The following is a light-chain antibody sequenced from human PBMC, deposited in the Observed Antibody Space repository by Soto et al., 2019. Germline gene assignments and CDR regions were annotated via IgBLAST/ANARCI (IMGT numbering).Light chain of an antibody. J-gene: IGKJ2*01. CDR1: QSVSSRY. Sequence: EIVVTQSPGTLSLSPGERATLSCRASQSVSSRYISWYQQKPGQAPRLLINGASSRATGIPDRFSGSGSGTDFTLTISRLEPEDFAVYYCQQYGTSYDFGQGTKVEIK. CDR2: GAS. V-gene: IGKV3-20*01. CDR3: QQYGTSYD.